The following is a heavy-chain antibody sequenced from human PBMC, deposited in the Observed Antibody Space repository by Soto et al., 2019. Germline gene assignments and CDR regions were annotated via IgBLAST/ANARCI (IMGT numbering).Heavy chain of an antibody. V-gene: IGHV4-59*03. Sequence: SETLSLTCTVSGASITSYYWSWIRQTPGKEPEWIGYMYYSGLTNSKPSLKSRVNMSLDTSKNQFSLNLNSVTAADTAVYFCAKIRPRGASFDIWGPGTMVT. CDR1: GASITSYY. CDR2: MYYSGLT. D-gene: IGHD1-26*01. CDR3: AKIRPRGASFDI. J-gene: IGHJ3*02.